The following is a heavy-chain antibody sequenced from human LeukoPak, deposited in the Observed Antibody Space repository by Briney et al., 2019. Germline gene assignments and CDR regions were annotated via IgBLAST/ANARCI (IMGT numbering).Heavy chain of an antibody. J-gene: IGHJ1*01. D-gene: IGHD2-15*01. CDR1: GFTFSSYS. CDR2: ISSSSSYI. Sequence: PGGSLRLSCAASGFTFSSYSMNWVRQAPGKGLEWVSSISSSSSYIYYADSVKGRFTISRDNAKNSLYLQMNSLRAEDTAVYYCARDSADCSGGSCYSAEYFQHWGQGTLVTVSS. CDR3: ARDSADCSGGSCYSAEYFQH. V-gene: IGHV3-21*04.